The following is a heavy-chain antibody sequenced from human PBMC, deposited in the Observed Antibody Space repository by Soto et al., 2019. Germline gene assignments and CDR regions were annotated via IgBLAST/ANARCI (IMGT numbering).Heavy chain of an antibody. V-gene: IGHV3-11*06. CDR2: ISMSGSYK. CDR3: ASRGHCSNGQCHPFDY. Sequence: GSLRLSCVGSDFSLSGFYMSWVRQAPGKGLEWLSFISMSGSYKTYAASVEGRFTISRDNVKNILYLQMDSLRVEDTAVYYCASRGHCSNGQCHPFDYRGQGTQVTVSS. D-gene: IGHD2-8*01. J-gene: IGHJ4*02. CDR1: DFSLSGFY.